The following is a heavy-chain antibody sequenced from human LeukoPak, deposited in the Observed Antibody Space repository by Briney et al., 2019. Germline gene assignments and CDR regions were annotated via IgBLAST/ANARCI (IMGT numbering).Heavy chain of an antibody. CDR1: GGSISSYY. Sequence: SETLSLTCTVSGGSISSYYWSWIRQPPGKGLEWSGYIYYSGSTNYNPSLKSRATISVDTSKNQFSLKLSSVTAADTAVYYCARRGDYPNWFDPWGQGTLVTVSS. CDR3: ARRGDYPNWFDP. D-gene: IGHD4-17*01. CDR2: IYYSGST. J-gene: IGHJ5*02. V-gene: IGHV4-59*08.